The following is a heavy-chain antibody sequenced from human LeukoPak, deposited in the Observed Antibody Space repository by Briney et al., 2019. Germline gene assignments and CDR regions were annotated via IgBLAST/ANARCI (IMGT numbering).Heavy chain of an antibody. CDR3: AGSLKFITMIPHY. CDR1: GGTFSSYA. CDR2: IIPIFGTA. V-gene: IGHV1-69*13. D-gene: IGHD3-22*01. J-gene: IGHJ4*02. Sequence: ASVKVSCKASGGTFSSYAISWVRQAPGQGLEWMGGIIPIFGTANYAQKFQGRVTITADESTSTAYMELSSLRSEDTAVFYCAGSLKFITMIPHYWGQGTLVTVSS.